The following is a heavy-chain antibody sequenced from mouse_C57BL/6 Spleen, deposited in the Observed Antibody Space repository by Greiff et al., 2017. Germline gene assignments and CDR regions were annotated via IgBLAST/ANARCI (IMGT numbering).Heavy chain of an antibody. CDR1: GYTFTDYY. CDR2: IYPGSGNT. J-gene: IGHJ4*01. V-gene: IGHV1-76*01. Sequence: QVQLKQSGAELVRPGASVKLSCKASGYTFTDYYINWVKQRPGQGLEWIARIYPGSGNTYYNEKFKGKATLTAEKSSSTAYMQLSSLTSEDSAVYFCARSYGSSYDAMDYWGQGTSVTVSS. D-gene: IGHD1-1*01. CDR3: ARSYGSSYDAMDY.